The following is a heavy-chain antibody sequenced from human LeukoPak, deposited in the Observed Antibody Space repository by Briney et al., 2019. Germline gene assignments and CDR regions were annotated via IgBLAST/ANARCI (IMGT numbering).Heavy chain of an antibody. CDR1: GFTFSSYG. D-gene: IGHD3-3*01. CDR2: ISYDGSNQ. J-gene: IGHJ3*02. Sequence: PGGSLRLSCAASGFTFSSYGMHWVRQAPGKGLEWVAVISYDGSNQYYADSVRGRFSISRDNSKNTLYLQMNSLRAEDTAVYYCARASPPMSGAFDIWGQGTMVTVSS. CDR3: ARASPPMSGAFDI. V-gene: IGHV3-30*03.